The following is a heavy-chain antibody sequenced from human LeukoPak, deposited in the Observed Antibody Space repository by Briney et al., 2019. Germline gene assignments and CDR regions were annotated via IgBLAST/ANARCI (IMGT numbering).Heavy chain of an antibody. CDR1: GFTFSSYA. V-gene: IGHV3-30*04. D-gene: IGHD3-10*01. Sequence: PGGSLRLSCAASGFTFSSYAMHWVRQAPGKGLEWVAVISYDGSNKYYADSVKGRFTISRDNSKNTLYLQMNSLRAEDTAVYYCAKDYYGSGSYSYDAFDIWGQGTMVTVSS. J-gene: IGHJ3*02. CDR3: AKDYYGSGSYSYDAFDI. CDR2: ISYDGSNK.